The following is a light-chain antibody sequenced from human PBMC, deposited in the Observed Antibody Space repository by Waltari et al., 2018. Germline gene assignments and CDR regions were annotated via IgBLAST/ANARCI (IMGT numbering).Light chain of an antibody. CDR2: DVN. J-gene: IGLJ1*01. CDR3: SSYSSRDTLV. V-gene: IGLV2-14*03. CDR1: SSDIGGFEY. Sequence: SVSGSPGQSITISCSGTSSDIGGFEYVAWYQQHPDKIPRLVIYDVNDRPSGVSNRFSGSKSGNTASLTISGLQAEDEADYYCSSYSSRDTLVFGGGTKVSVL.